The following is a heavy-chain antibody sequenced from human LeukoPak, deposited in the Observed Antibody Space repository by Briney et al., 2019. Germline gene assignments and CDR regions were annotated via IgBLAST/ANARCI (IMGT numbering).Heavy chain of an antibody. D-gene: IGHD1-26*01. CDR1: GFTFSSYA. CDR3: AKDQPFLWGATVPDAFDI. Sequence: GGSLRLSCAASGFTFSSYAMSWVRQAPGKGLEWVSAISGSGGSTYYADSVKGRFTISRDNSKNTLYLQMNSLRAEDTAVYYCAKDQPFLWGATVPDAFDIWGQGTMVTVSS. V-gene: IGHV3-23*01. J-gene: IGHJ3*02. CDR2: ISGSGGST.